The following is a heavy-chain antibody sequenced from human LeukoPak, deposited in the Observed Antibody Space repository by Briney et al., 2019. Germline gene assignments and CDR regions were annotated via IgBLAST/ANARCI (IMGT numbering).Heavy chain of an antibody. CDR2: IKQDGSEK. J-gene: IGHJ4*02. Sequence: PGGSLRLSCAASGFTFSSYWMSWVRQAPGKGLEWVANIKQDGSEKYYVDSVKGRFTISRDNAKNSLYLQMNSLRAEDTAVYYCARDSHIRYFEPTLDYWGQGTLVTVSS. V-gene: IGHV3-7*01. CDR1: GFTFSSYW. D-gene: IGHD3-9*01. CDR3: ARDSHIRYFEPTLDY.